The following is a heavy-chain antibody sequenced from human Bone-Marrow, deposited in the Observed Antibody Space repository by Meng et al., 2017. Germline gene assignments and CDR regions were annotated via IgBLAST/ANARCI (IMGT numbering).Heavy chain of an antibody. Sequence: QVQLQKWGAGLWKPSETLSPTCAVDGGSFSGYYWSWIRQPPGKGLEWIGEINHSGSTNYNPSLKSRVTISVDTSKNQFSLRLTSVTAADTAVYYCAASLGWWRIDSWGQGTLVTVSS. J-gene: IGHJ4*02. CDR3: AASLGWWRIDS. D-gene: IGHD6-19*01. CDR2: INHSGST. CDR1: GGSFSGYY. V-gene: IGHV4-34*01.